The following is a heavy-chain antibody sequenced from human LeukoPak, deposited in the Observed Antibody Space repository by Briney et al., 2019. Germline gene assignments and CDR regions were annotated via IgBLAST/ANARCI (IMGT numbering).Heavy chain of an antibody. CDR3: AREIKDSSSWADPYYYYGMDV. CDR1: GYTFTGYY. Sequence: ASVKVSCKASGYTFTGYYMHWVRQAPGQGLEWMGWINPNSGGTNYAQKFQGRVTMTRDTSISTAYMELSRLRSDDTAVYYCAREIKDSSSWADPYYYYGMDVWGQGTTVTASS. V-gene: IGHV1-2*02. J-gene: IGHJ6*02. CDR2: INPNSGGT. D-gene: IGHD6-13*01.